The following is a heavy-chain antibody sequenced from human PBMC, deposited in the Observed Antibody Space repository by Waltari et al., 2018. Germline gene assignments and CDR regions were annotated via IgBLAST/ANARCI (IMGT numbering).Heavy chain of an antibody. D-gene: IGHD3-3*01. J-gene: IGHJ3*02. CDR2: IYSGGST. CDR3: ARELGLTIFGVVKLSKNAFDI. V-gene: IGHV3-53*01. CDR1: GFTVSSNY. Sequence: EVQLVESGGGLIQPGGSLRLSCAASGFTVSSNYMSWVRQAPGKGLEWVSVIYSGGSTYYADSVKGRFTISRDNSKNTLYLQMNSLRAEDTAVYYCARELGLTIFGVVKLSKNAFDIWGQGTMVTVSS.